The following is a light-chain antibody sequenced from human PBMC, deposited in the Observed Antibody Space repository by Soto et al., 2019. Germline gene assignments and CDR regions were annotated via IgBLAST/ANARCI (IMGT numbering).Light chain of an antibody. CDR3: QQYNSYSWT. Sequence: DIQMTQFPSTLSASVGDRVTITCRASQSINTWLAWYQQKPGKAPNLLIYKASNLESGVPSRFSGSGSGTEFTLTISSLQPDDFGTFYCQQYNSYSWTFDQGTKVEI. V-gene: IGKV1-5*03. CDR1: QSINTW. J-gene: IGKJ1*01. CDR2: KAS.